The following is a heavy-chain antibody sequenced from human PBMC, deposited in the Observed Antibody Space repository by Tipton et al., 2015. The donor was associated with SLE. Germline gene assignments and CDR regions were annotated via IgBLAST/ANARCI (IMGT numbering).Heavy chain of an antibody. Sequence: SLRLSCAASGFTFRSHAMHWVRQAPGKSLEWVSSISWNSATVDYADSVKGRFTISRDNAKNSPYLQMNNLSTEDTAFYFCARDQHPLGDYPMDYWGQGTLVTVSS. D-gene: IGHD4-17*01. V-gene: IGHV3-9*01. CDR2: ISWNSATV. J-gene: IGHJ4*02. CDR3: ARDQHPLGDYPMDY. CDR1: GFTFRSHA.